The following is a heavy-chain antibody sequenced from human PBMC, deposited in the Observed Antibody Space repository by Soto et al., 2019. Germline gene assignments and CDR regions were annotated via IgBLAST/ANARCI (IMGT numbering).Heavy chain of an antibody. D-gene: IGHD3-16*01. Sequence: QVQLVESGGGVVLPGRSLRLSCAASGFTFSSHSIQWVRQAPGKGLEWVAVISYDGSIKYYADSVKGRFTISRDNSKNTAYLQMNSLRAEGTAVFYCAREWSTAGDLDYWVQGTLVIVSS. CDR1: GFTFSSHS. CDR3: AREWSTAGDLDY. V-gene: IGHV3-30-3*01. CDR2: ISYDGSIK. J-gene: IGHJ4*02.